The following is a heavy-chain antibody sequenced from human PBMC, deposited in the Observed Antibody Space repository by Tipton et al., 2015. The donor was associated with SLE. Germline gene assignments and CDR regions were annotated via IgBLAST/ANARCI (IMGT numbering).Heavy chain of an antibody. CDR1: AGSISSSNFY. Sequence: GLVKPSETLSLACSVSAGSISSSNFYWGWIRRPPGKALEWIGSLFHSGSTYYNPSLKSGATISLDTSKNQFSLRLSSVTAADTAVYYCARGLGVGVVGGWGQGALVTVSS. D-gene: IGHD1-26*01. CDR2: LFHSGST. CDR3: ARGLGVGVVGG. J-gene: IGHJ4*02. V-gene: IGHV4-39*01.